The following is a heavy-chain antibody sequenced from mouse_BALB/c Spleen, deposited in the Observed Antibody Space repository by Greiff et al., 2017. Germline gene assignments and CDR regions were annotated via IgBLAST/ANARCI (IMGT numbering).Heavy chain of an antibody. J-gene: IGHJ1*01. Sequence: QVQLQQSGAELVRPGVSVKISCKGSGYTFTDYAMHWVKQSHAKSLEWIGVISTYYGDASYNQKFKGKATMTVDKSSSTAYMELARLTSEDSAIYYCARNSHGGYFDVWGAGTTVTVSS. CDR1: GYTFTDYA. V-gene: IGHV1S137*01. CDR2: ISTYYGDA. CDR3: ARNSHGGYFDV.